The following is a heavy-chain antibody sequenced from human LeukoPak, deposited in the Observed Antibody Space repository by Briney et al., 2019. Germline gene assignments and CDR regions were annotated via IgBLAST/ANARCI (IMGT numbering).Heavy chain of an antibody. D-gene: IGHD6-13*01. V-gene: IGHV3-49*03. CDR2: IRSKAYGGTT. CDR1: GFTFGDYA. J-gene: IGHJ4*02. Sequence: GGSLRLSCTASGFTFGDYAMSWFRQAPGKGLKGVGFIRSKAYGGTTEYAASVKGRFTISRDDSKSIAYLQMNSLKTEDTAVYYCTRVGSSSWYSKTSRSYFDYWGQGTLVTVSS. CDR3: TRVGSSSWYSKTSRSYFDY.